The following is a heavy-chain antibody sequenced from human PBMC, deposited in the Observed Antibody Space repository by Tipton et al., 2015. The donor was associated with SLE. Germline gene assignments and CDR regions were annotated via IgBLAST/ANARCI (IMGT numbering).Heavy chain of an antibody. CDR2: IHHSGST. J-gene: IGHJ5*02. Sequence: TLSLTCAVYGGSFSGYYWSWIRQPPGKGLEWIGDIHHSGSTNFNPSLKSRVTISVDTSKKQFSLKLSSVTAADTAVYYCARDEITVIRGIKSGFDPWGQGTLVTVSS. CDR1: GGSFSGYY. CDR3: ARDEITVIRGIKSGFDP. V-gene: IGHV4-34*01. D-gene: IGHD3-10*01.